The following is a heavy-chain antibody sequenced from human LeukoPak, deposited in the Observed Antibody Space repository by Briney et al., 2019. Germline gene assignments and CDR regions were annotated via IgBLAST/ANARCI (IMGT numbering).Heavy chain of an antibody. CDR3: AKDDEVVVAGNDY. D-gene: IGHD2-15*01. J-gene: IGHJ4*02. CDR1: GFTFSSHA. Sequence: SGGSLRPSCAASGFTFSSHAMGWDRQAPGKGLEWVSVINTGGGDTYYAGSVKGRFTISRDNSKNTVYLQMNSLRADDTAVYYCAKDDEVVVAGNDYWGQGTLVTVSS. CDR2: INTGGGDT. V-gene: IGHV3-23*01.